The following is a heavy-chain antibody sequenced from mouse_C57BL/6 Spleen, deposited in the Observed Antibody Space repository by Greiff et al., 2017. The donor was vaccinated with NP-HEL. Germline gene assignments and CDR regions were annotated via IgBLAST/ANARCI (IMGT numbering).Heavy chain of an antibody. CDR1: GFTFSSYG. D-gene: IGHD1-1*01. CDR3: ARQDYYGSSCDY. V-gene: IGHV5-6*01. Sequence: EVKLMESGGDLVKPGGSLKLSCAASGFTFSSYGMSWVRPTPDKRLEWVATISSGGSYTYYPDSVKGRFTISRDNAKNTLYLQMSSLKSEDTAMYYCARQDYYGSSCDYWGQGTTLTVSS. J-gene: IGHJ2*01. CDR2: ISSGGSYT.